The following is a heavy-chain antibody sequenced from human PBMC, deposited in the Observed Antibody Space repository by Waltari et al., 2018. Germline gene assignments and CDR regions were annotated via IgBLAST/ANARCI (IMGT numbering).Heavy chain of an antibody. Sequence: QVQLQESGPGLVKPSETLSLTCAVPGGSLPSNYWSWIRQPPGKGMEWIAYIYYSGSTHYNPSLRSRLTISVDTSKNQFSLNMSSVTATDTAVYYCARGVGSGDYNLDYWGQGTLVTVSS. CDR3: ARGVGSGDYNLDY. V-gene: IGHV4-59*12. D-gene: IGHD4-17*01. J-gene: IGHJ4*02. CDR1: GGSLPSNY. CDR2: IYYSGST.